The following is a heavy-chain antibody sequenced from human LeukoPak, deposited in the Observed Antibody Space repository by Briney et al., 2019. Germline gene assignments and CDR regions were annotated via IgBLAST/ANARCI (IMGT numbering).Heavy chain of an antibody. V-gene: IGHV4-59*10. D-gene: IGHD3-9*01. CDR2: IYTSGST. CDR1: GGSFSGYY. Sequence: SETLSLTCAVYGGSFSGYYRSWIRQPAGKGLEWIGRIYTSGSTNYNPSLKSRVTISVDTSKNQFSLKLSSVTAADTAVYYCARVSYDILTGRNWFDPWGQGTLVTVSS. CDR3: ARVSYDILTGRNWFDP. J-gene: IGHJ5*02.